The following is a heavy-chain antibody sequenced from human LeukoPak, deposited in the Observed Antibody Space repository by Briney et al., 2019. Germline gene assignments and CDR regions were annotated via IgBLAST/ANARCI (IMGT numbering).Heavy chain of an antibody. Sequence: SETLSLTCTVSGGSISSYYWSWIRQPPGKGLERIGYIYYSGSTNYNPSLKSRVTISVDTSKNQFSLKLSSVTAADTAVYYCARVNWNYPHYYYYYYMDVWGKGTTVTVSS. V-gene: IGHV4-59*01. CDR1: GGSISSYY. D-gene: IGHD1-7*01. CDR3: ARVNWNYPHYYYYYYMDV. J-gene: IGHJ6*03. CDR2: IYYSGST.